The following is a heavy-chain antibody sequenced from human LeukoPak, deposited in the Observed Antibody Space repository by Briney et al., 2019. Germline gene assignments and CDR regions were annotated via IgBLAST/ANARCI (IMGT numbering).Heavy chain of an antibody. Sequence: PGGSLRLSCAASGFTFSSYAMSWVRQAPGKGLEWVSAISGSGGSTYYADSVKGRFTISRDNSKNTLYLQMNSLRAEDTAVYYCAKDNYYDSSGGGDYWGQGTLVTVSS. V-gene: IGHV3-23*01. J-gene: IGHJ4*02. CDR2: ISGSGGST. CDR3: AKDNYYDSSGGGDY. CDR1: GFTFSSYA. D-gene: IGHD3-22*01.